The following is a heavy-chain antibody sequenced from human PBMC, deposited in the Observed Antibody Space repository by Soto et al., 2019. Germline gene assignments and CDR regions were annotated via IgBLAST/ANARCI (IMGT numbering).Heavy chain of an antibody. Sequence: EVQLVESGGGLVQPGGSLRLSCAASGFNFSSSWMHWVRQAPGKGLVWVSRINSGASTTNYADSVKGRFTISRDNARNTLYLQMDSLTAVDTAVYYCARGPTGWFGYDYWGQGTLVTVSS. D-gene: IGHD3-10*01. V-gene: IGHV3-74*01. CDR2: INSGASTT. J-gene: IGHJ4*02. CDR1: GFNFSSSW. CDR3: ARGPTGWFGYDY.